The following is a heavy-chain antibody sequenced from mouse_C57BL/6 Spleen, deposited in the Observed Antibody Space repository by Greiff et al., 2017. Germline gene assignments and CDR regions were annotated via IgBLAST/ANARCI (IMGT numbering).Heavy chain of an antibody. J-gene: IGHJ2*01. CDR3: ARRGYGSSSGYFDY. CDR1: GYAFSSYW. V-gene: IGHV1-80*01. CDR2: IYPGDGDT. D-gene: IGHD1-1*01. Sequence: QVQLKESGAELVKPGASVKISCKASGYAFSSYWMNWVKQRPGKGLEWIGQIYPGDGDTNYNGKFKGKATLTADKSSSTAYMQLSSLISEDSAVYFFARRGYGSSSGYFDYWRQGTTLTVSS.